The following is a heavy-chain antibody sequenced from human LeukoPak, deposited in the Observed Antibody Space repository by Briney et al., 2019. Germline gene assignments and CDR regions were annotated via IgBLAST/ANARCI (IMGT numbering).Heavy chain of an antibody. CDR1: GGTFSSYA. CDR3: ARMSEGYGSTYFDY. D-gene: IGHD5/OR15-5a*01. J-gene: IGHJ4*02. CDR2: IIPIFGTA. Sequence: GASVKVSCKASGGTFSSYAISWVRQAPGQGLEWMGGIIPIFGTANYAQKFQGRVTITTDESTSTAYMELSSLRSEDTAVYYCARMSEGYGSTYFDYWGQGTLATVSS. V-gene: IGHV1-69*05.